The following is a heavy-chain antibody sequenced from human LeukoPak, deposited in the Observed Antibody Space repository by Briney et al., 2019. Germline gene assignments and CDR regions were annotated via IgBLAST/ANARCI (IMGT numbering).Heavy chain of an antibody. V-gene: IGHV4-30-4*01. J-gene: IGHJ3*02. CDR3: AREQFRAVLVPAAMAGGASDI. Sequence: KTSQTLSLTCTVSGGSISSGDYYWSWIRQPPGKGLEWIGYIYYSGSTYYNPSLKSRVTISVDTSKNQFSLKLSSVTAADTAVYYCAREQFRAVLVPAAMAGGASDIWGQGTMVTVSS. D-gene: IGHD2-2*01. CDR1: GGSISSGDYY. CDR2: IYYSGST.